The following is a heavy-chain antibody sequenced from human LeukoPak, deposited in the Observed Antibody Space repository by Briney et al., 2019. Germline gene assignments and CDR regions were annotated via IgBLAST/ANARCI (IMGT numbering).Heavy chain of an antibody. Sequence: GRSLRLSCTASGFTFGDYAMSWFRQAPGKGLEWVGFIRSKAYGGTTEYAASVKGRFTISRDDSKSIAYLQMNSLKTEDTAVYYCTRGLYYSNYRYYFDYWGQGTLVTVSS. CDR1: GFTFGDYA. V-gene: IGHV3-49*03. CDR3: TRGLYYSNYRYYFDY. CDR2: IRSKAYGGTT. D-gene: IGHD4-11*01. J-gene: IGHJ4*02.